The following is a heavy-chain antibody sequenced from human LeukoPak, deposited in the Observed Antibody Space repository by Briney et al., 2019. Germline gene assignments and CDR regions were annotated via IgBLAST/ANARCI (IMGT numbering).Heavy chain of an antibody. CDR1: GFTFSSYG. Sequence: GGSLRLSCAASGFTFSSYGMHWVRQAPGKGLEWVAVISYDGSNKYYADSVKGRFTISRDNSKNSLYLQMNSLRAEDTDVYYCARDYMGSMVRGVIIYFDYWGQGTLVTVSS. V-gene: IGHV3-30*03. CDR3: ARDYMGSMVRGVIIYFDY. D-gene: IGHD3-10*01. J-gene: IGHJ4*02. CDR2: ISYDGSNK.